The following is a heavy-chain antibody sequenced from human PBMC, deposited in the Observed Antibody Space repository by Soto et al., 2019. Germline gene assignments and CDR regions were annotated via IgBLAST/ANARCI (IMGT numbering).Heavy chain of an antibody. CDR3: ARDLGGWPDY. J-gene: IGHJ4*02. V-gene: IGHV1-3*01. D-gene: IGHD6-19*01. Sequence: ASVKVSCKASGYTFTSYAMHWVRQAPGQRLEWMGWINAGNGNTKYSQKFQGRVTITIDTSASTAYMELSSLRSEDTAIYYSARDLGGWPDYWGQGTLVTAPQ. CDR2: INAGNGNT. CDR1: GYTFTSYA.